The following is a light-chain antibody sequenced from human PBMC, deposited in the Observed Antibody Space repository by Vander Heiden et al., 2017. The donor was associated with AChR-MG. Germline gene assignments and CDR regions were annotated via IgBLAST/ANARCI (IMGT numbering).Light chain of an antibody. Sequence: SSELTQDPAVSVALGQTVRITCQGDSLRNHYAAWYQQKPGQAPVLVIYDKNNRPSGIPDRFSGSSSGNTASLTITGAQAEDEADYYCNSRDSSDNHLVFGGGTKLTVL. CDR3: NSRDSSDNHLV. CDR1: SLRNHY. CDR2: DKN. J-gene: IGLJ2*01. V-gene: IGLV3-19*01.